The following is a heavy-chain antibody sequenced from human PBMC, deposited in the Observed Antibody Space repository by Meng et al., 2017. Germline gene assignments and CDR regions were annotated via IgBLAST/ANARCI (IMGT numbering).Heavy chain of an antibody. D-gene: IGHD2-2*01. CDR2: INWNGGST. CDR1: GFTFSSYS. V-gene: IGHV3-20*04. Sequence: GESLKISCAASGFTFSSYSMNWVRQAPGKGLEWVSGINWNGGSTGYVDSVKGRFTISRDNAKNSLYLQMNSLRAEDTVLYYCARDRLAGYCSSTSCYGFDMWGQGTMVTVSS. CDR3: ARDRLAGYCSSTSCYGFDM. J-gene: IGHJ3*02.